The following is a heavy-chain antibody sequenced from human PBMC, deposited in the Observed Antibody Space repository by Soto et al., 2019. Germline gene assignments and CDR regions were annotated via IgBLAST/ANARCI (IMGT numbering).Heavy chain of an antibody. J-gene: IGHJ3*02. D-gene: IGHD4-17*01. CDR2: ISGGGGST. V-gene: IGHV3-23*01. Sequence: EVQLLESRGGLVQPGGSLRLSCAASGFTFSSYAMNWVRQAPGKGLEWVSAISGGGGSTYYADSVKGRFTISRDNSNNTLYLQMNSLRAEDTAVYYCAKGTGDRDYGVHVPFDIWGQGTMVTVSS. CDR1: GFTFSSYA. CDR3: AKGTGDRDYGVHVPFDI.